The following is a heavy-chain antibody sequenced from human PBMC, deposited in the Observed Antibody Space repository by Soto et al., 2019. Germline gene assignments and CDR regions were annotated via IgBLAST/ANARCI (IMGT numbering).Heavy chain of an antibody. Sequence: SETLSLTCRVSGGSLNTNNYYWGWIRHSPGKGLEWIGSIYYNGHANYNPSLKGRVTTSQDTSKNQFFLTLTSMTAADTATYYCATIMVAATLHVAIDYWGRGTLVTVSS. CDR2: IYYNGHA. CDR3: ATIMVAATLHVAIDY. CDR1: GGSLNTNNYY. J-gene: IGHJ4*02. D-gene: IGHD2-15*01. V-gene: IGHV4-39*01.